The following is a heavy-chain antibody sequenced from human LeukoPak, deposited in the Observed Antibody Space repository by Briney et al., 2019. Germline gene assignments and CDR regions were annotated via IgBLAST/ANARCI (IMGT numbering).Heavy chain of an antibody. J-gene: IGHJ4*02. CDR2: IKQDESEK. CDR3: ARLNWIYTNGVSYTGFDY. CDR1: GSTFSHYW. D-gene: IGHD2-8*01. Sequence: PGGSLRLSCAASGSTFSHYWMSWVRQAPGKGLEWVANIKQDESEKYFVDSVKGRFTISRENAKNSLYLQMNSLIAEDTAIYYCARLNWIYTNGVSYTGFDYWGQGTLVTVSS. V-gene: IGHV3-7*01.